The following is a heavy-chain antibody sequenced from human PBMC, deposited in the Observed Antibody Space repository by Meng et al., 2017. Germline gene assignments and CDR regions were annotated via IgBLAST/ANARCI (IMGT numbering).Heavy chain of an antibody. J-gene: IGHJ4*02. D-gene: IGHD1-26*01. V-gene: IGHV7-4-1*02. CDR3: AREGRVDFDY. Sequence: VEFVQSGYDFKKPGASVKVSCKASGYTVTSYAMNWGRQAPGQGLEWMVWINTNTGNPTYAQGFTGRFVFSLDTSVSTAYLQISSLKAEDTAVYYCAREGRVDFDYWGQGTLVTVSS. CDR2: INTNTGNP. CDR1: GYTVTSYA.